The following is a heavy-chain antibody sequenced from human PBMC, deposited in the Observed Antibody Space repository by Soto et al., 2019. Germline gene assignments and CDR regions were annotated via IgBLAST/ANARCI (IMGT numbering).Heavy chain of an antibody. V-gene: IGHV3-48*02. D-gene: IGHD6-13*01. CDR1: GFSFSDYA. Sequence: EVQLVESGGGLVQPGGSLRLSCAASGFSFSDYAMNRVRQAPGKGLEWISYISDSGRTIYYADSVRGRFTISRDDAKNSLYLQMNSLRDEDTAVYYCVRRWGSSWSFDYWGQGTLVAVSS. J-gene: IGHJ4*02. CDR3: VRRWGSSWSFDY. CDR2: ISDSGRTI.